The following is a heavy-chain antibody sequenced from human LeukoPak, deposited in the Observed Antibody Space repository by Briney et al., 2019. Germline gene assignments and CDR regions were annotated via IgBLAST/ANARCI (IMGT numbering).Heavy chain of an antibody. J-gene: IGHJ4*02. D-gene: IGHD5-18*01. V-gene: IGHV1-18*01. CDR2: ISAYNGNT. CDR1: GYSFTSYV. Sequence: PWRSLRLSCAASGYSFTSYVMHWVRQAPGQGLEWMGWISAYNGNTNYAQKLQGRVTMTTDTSTSTAYMELRSLRSDDTAVYYCAREAKYSYGSYFDYWGQGTLVTVSS. CDR3: AREAKYSYGSYFDY.